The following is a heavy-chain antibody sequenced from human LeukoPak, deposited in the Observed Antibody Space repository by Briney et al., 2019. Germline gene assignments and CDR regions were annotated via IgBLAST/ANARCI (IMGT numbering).Heavy chain of an antibody. CDR3: ARAGYSSGREGTNFDY. V-gene: IGHV4-59*12. J-gene: IGHJ4*02. CDR1: GGSISSYY. Sequence: SETLSLTCTVSGGSISSYYWSWIRQPPGKGLEWIGYISYSGITNYNPSLKSRVTISVDTSKNQFSLKLSSVTAADTAVYYCARAGYSSGREGTNFDYWGQGTLVTVSS. CDR2: ISYSGIT. D-gene: IGHD6-19*01.